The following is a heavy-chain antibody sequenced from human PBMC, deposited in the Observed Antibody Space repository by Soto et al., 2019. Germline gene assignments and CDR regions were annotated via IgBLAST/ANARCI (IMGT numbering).Heavy chain of an antibody. Sequence: QVQLQASGPGLVKPSGTLSLTCAVSGGSISSTNWWTWVRQSPGVGLEWIWAIYHSGTTNYSPSLKSRVTTAGDMSTNHSSRPLISVSATDTVVYDCAFTATADFDYWGKGILVNGSS. D-gene: IGHD4-4*01. V-gene: IGHV4-4*02. J-gene: IGHJ4*02. CDR3: AFTATADFDY. CDR2: IYHSGTT. CDR1: GGSISSTNW.